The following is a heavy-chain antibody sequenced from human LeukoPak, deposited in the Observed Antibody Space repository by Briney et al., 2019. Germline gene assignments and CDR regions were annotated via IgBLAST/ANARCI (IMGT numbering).Heavy chain of an antibody. CDR3: AKGFGGYGIYWYFDL. CDR2: ISYDGSNK. J-gene: IGHJ2*01. D-gene: IGHD3-16*01. Sequence: PGGSLRLSCAASGFTFSSYGMHWVRQAPGKGLEWVAVISYDGSNKYYADSVKGRFTISRDNSKNTLYLQMNSLRAEDTAVYYCAKGFGGYGIYWYFDLWGRGTLVTVSS. V-gene: IGHV3-30*18. CDR1: GFTFSSYG.